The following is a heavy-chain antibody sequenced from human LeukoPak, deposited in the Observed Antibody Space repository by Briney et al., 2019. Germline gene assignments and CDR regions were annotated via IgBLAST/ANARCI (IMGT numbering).Heavy chain of an antibody. Sequence: PSETLSLTCTVSGASISSSRDYWGWIRQPPGKGLEWIGSIYYSGTTYYDPSLKSRVTISIDMSKNQFSLNLNSVTAADTAVYYCARGLRGIAARLFYYYYYMDVWDKGTTVTVSS. CDR3: ARGLRGIAARLFYYYYYMDV. J-gene: IGHJ6*03. CDR1: GASISSSRDY. D-gene: IGHD6-6*01. CDR2: IYYSGTT. V-gene: IGHV4-39*07.